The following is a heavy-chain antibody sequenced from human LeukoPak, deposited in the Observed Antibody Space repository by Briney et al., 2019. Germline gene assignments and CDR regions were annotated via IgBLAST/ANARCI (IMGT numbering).Heavy chain of an antibody. CDR1: GYTFTSFY. V-gene: IGHV1-46*01. Sequence: ASVKVSCKASGYTFTSFYMHWVRQAPGQGLEWIGLINPVGGFTSYAQNFQGRVTMTRDMSASTVYMELSSLRSEDTAVYYCARESRFGELFLLDYWGQGTLVTVSS. CDR2: INPVGGFT. CDR3: ARESRFGELFLLDY. J-gene: IGHJ4*02. D-gene: IGHD3-10*01.